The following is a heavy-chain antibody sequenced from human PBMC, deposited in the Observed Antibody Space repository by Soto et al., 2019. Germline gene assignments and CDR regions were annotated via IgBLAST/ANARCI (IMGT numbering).Heavy chain of an antibody. Sequence: SETLSITCTVSGGSISSYYWSWIRQPPGKGLEWIGYIYYSGSTNYNPSLKSRVTISVDTSKNQFFLQLNSVTPEDTAVYYCASDRDYYDNNHYFRVRYFDYWGQGTLVTVSS. V-gene: IGHV4-59*12. CDR3: ASDRDYYDNNHYFRVRYFDY. CDR1: GGSISSYY. CDR2: IYYSGST. J-gene: IGHJ4*02. D-gene: IGHD3-22*01.